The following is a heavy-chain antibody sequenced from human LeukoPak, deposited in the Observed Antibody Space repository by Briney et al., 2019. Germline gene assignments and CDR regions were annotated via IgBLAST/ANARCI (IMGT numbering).Heavy chain of an antibody. D-gene: IGHD3-22*01. CDR1: GYSFASYW. CDR3: ARRGYYYDSSGYYVSYYFDY. J-gene: IGHJ4*02. CDR2: IYPGDSDT. Sequence: GESLKISCKGSGYSFASYWIGWVRQMPGKGLEWMGIIYPGDSDTRYSPSFQGQVTISADKSISTAYLQWSSLKASDTAMCYCARRGYYYDSSGYYVSYYFDYWGQGTLVTVSS. V-gene: IGHV5-51*01.